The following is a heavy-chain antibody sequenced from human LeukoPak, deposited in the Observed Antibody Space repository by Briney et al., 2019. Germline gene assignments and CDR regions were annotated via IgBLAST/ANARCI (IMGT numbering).Heavy chain of an antibody. CDR1: GDTFNNYI. V-gene: IGHV1-69*05. CDR3: ARFDRHHFYMDV. J-gene: IGHJ6*03. Sequence: GASVKVSCKASGDTFNNYIITWVRQVPGQGLEWMGGVMPLFNTPNYAQKFQGRITIITDASTHTSYVELRSLRSEDTAVYSCARFDRHHFYMDVWGKGTTVTVSS. D-gene: IGHD1-14*01. CDR2: VMPLFNTP.